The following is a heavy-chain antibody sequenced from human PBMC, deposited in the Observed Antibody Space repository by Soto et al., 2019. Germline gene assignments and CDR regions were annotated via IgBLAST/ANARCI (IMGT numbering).Heavy chain of an antibody. D-gene: IGHD3-16*02. CDR2: ISYDGSNK. CDR1: GFTFSSYA. V-gene: IGHV3-30-3*01. CDR3: ARDNSYLRRTGVYGMDV. J-gene: IGHJ6*02. Sequence: GGSLRLSCAASGFTFSSYAMHWVRQAPGKGLEWVAVISYDGSNKYYADSVKGRFTISRDNSKNTLYLQMNSLRAEDTAVYYCARDNSYLRRTGVYGMDVWGQGTTVTVSS.